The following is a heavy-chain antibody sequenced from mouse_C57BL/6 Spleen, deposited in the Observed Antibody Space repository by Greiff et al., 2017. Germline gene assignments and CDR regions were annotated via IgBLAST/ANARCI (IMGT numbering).Heavy chain of an antibody. CDR1: GYTFTSYW. Sequence: DVKLVESGTVLARPGASVKMSCKTSGYTFTSYWMHWVKQRPGQGLEWIGAIYPGNSDTSYNQKFKGKAKLTAVTSASTAYMELSSLTNEDSAVYYCTREDGYYLYYYAMDYWGQGTSVTVSS. V-gene: IGHV1-5*01. CDR3: TREDGYYLYYYAMDY. CDR2: IYPGNSDT. J-gene: IGHJ4*01. D-gene: IGHD2-3*01.